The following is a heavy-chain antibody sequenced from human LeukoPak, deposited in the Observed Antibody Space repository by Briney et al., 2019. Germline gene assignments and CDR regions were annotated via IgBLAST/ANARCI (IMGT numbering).Heavy chain of an antibody. V-gene: IGHV4-39*01. CDR3: ASIATGTTDYYFDY. Sequence: SETVSLTCTVSGGSISSRSYYWGWIRQPPGKGLEGIGSIYYSGSTYYDPSLKSRVTISVDTSKNQFSLKLSSVTAADTAVYYCASIATGTTDYYFDYWGQGTLVTVSS. D-gene: IGHD1-1*01. CDR1: GGSISSRSYY. J-gene: IGHJ4*02. CDR2: IYYSGST.